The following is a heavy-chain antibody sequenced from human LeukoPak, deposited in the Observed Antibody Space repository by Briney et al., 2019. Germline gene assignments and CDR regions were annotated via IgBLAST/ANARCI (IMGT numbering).Heavy chain of an antibody. D-gene: IGHD6-13*01. CDR2: IKQDGSEK. J-gene: IGHJ4*02. CDR1: GFTFSSYW. V-gene: IGHV3-7*01. Sequence: GGSLRLSCAASGFTFSSYWMSWVRQAPGKGLEWVANIKQDGSEKYYVDSVKGRFTISRDNAKNSLYLQMNSLRAEDTAVYYCARDEGSSWPLGTYYFDYWGQGTLVTVSS. CDR3: ARDEGSSWPLGTYYFDY.